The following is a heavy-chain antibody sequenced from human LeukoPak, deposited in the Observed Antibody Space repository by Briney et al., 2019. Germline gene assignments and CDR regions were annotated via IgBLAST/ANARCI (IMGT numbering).Heavy chain of an antibody. CDR2: IYPDDSDT. CDR1: GSKFNAYW. D-gene: IGHD6-6*01. J-gene: IGHJ3*02. V-gene: IGHV5-51*01. Sequence: MRGESLQISCKGSGSKFNAYWIAWVRQMPGKGLEWMGIIYPDDSDTRYSPSFQGQVTISADRSTNIAYLQWSSLEASDTAIYFCATAVLLPDDDAFDIWGQGTMVTVSS. CDR3: ATAVLLPDDDAFDI.